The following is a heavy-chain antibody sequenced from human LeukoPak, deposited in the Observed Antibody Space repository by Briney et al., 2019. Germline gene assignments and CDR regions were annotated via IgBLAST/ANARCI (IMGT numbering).Heavy chain of an antibody. J-gene: IGHJ4*02. CDR2: ISHNGGA. CDR3: ARDLGSGGNSDY. Sequence: SETLSLTCAVPGYSISSGYHSGWIRQPPGKGLQWIASISHNGGASYNPSLKSRVTISLDTSNNQFSLELRSVTAADTAVYYCARDLGSGGNSDYWGQGTLVTVSS. CDR1: GYSISSGYH. V-gene: IGHV4-38-2*02. D-gene: IGHD4-23*01.